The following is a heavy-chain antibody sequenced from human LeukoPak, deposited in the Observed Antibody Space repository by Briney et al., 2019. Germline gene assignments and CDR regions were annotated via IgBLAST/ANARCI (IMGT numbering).Heavy chain of an antibody. V-gene: IGHV4-38-2*02. CDR3: ARDPYGDYGNY. Sequence: PSETLSLTCAVSGYSISSGYYWGWIRQPPGKGLEWIGSIYHSGSTYYNPSLKSRVTISVDTSKNQFSLKLSSVTAADTAVYYCARDPYGDYGNYWGQGTLVTVSA. D-gene: IGHD4-17*01. CDR2: IYHSGST. J-gene: IGHJ4*02. CDR1: GYSISSGYY.